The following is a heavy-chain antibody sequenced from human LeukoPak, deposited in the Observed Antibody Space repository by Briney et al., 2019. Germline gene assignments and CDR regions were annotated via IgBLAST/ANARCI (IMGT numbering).Heavy chain of an antibody. J-gene: IGHJ4*02. CDR3: ARAYVMVRGVRFDY. D-gene: IGHD3-10*01. V-gene: IGHV4-34*01. Sequence: PSETLSLTCAVYGGSFSGYYWSWIRQPPGKGLEWIGEINHSGSTNYNRSLKSRVTISVDTSKNQFSLKLSSVTAADTAVYYCARAYVMVRGVRFDYWGQGTLVTVSS. CDR2: INHSGST. CDR1: GGSFSGYY.